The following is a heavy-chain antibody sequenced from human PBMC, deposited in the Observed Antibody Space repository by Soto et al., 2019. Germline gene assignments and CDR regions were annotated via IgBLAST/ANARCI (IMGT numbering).Heavy chain of an antibody. D-gene: IGHD7-27*01. CDR2: INPNSGGT. CDR3: ARALTGTERGYFDY. CDR1: GYTFTGYY. J-gene: IGHJ4*02. V-gene: IGHV1-2*04. Sequence: GASVKVSCKASGYTFTGYYMHWVRQAPGQGLEWMGWINPNSGGTNYAQKFQGWVTMTRDTSISTAYMELSRLRSDDTAVYYCARALTGTERGYFDYWGQGTLVTVSS.